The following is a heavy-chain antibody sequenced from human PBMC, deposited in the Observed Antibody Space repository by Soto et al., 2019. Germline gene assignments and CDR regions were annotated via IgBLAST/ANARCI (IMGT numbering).Heavy chain of an antibody. CDR2: IYNSGST. D-gene: IGHD3-10*01. V-gene: IGHV4-59*01. J-gene: IGHJ6*02. CDR1: GGSISTYY. CDR3: ARARITMVREVIKYNMDV. Sequence: LSLTCTVSGGSISTYYWSWIRRPPGKGLEWIGYIYNSGSTHSNPSLQSRVTISVDTSKNQFSLKLSSVTAADTAIYYCARARITMVREVIKYNMDVWGQGTTVTVSS.